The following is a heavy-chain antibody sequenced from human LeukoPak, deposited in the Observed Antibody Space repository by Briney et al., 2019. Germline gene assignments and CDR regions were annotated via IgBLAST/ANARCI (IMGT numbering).Heavy chain of an antibody. CDR1: GGTFSSYA. Sequence: VKVSCKASGGTFSSYAISWVRQAPGQGLEWMGGIIPIFGTANYAQKFQGRVTMTRNTSISTAYMELSSLRSEDTAVYYCARLDYESESGFDYWGQGTLVTVSS. CDR3: ARLDYESESGFDY. D-gene: IGHD4-17*01. V-gene: IGHV1-69*05. J-gene: IGHJ4*02. CDR2: IIPIFGTA.